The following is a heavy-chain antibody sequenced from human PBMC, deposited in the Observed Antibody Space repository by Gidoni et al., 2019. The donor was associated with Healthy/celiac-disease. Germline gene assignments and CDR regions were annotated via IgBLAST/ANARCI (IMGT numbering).Heavy chain of an antibody. D-gene: IGHD5-12*01. Sequence: EVQLVESGGVVVQPGGSLRLSCAASGFTFDDYTMHWVRQAPGKGLEWGSLISWDGGSTYYADSVKGRFTISRDNSKNSLYLQMNSLRTEDTALYYCAKDGYSGSHFDYWGQGTLVTVSS. V-gene: IGHV3-43*01. CDR1: GFTFDDYT. J-gene: IGHJ4*02. CDR3: AKDGYSGSHFDY. CDR2: ISWDGGST.